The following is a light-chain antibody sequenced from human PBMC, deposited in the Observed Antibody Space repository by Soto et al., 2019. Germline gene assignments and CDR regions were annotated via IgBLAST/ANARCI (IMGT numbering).Light chain of an antibody. V-gene: IGKV3-20*01. J-gene: IGKJ1*01. CDR2: GAS. CDR3: EVYGDSSPT. CDR1: QTISNSY. Sequence: EIVLTQSPGTLSLSPGERATLSCRASQTISNSYSAWYQQKPGQAPRLLIYGASTRATGIPERFSGSGSGTAFTLTISGLEPGDFAVYYCEVYGDSSPTFGQGTKVEIK.